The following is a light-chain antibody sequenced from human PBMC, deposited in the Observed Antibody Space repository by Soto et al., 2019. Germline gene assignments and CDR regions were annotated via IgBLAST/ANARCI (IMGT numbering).Light chain of an antibody. CDR2: GAS. CDR1: QTVTSNY. Sequence: EIVLTQSPGTLSLSPGERATLSCGASQTVTSNYLAWYQQKPGQAPRLLIYGASYRATGIPDRFIGSGSGTDFTLTITRLEPEDFAVYYCQHYITSLTTFGQGTKVEVK. J-gene: IGKJ1*01. CDR3: QHYITSLTT. V-gene: IGKV3-20*01.